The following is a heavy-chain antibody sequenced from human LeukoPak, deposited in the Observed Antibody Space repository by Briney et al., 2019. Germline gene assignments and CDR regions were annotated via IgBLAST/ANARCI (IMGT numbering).Heavy chain of an antibody. Sequence: GGSLRLSCAASGFTFSSYGMHWVRQAPGKGLEWVAFIRYDGSNKYYADSVKGRFTISRDNSKNTLYLQMNSLRAEDTAVYYCAKEYSSSWYALDYWAREPWSPSPQ. CDR2: IRYDGSNK. CDR3: AKEYSSSWYALDY. CDR1: GFTFSSYG. J-gene: IGHJ4*02. D-gene: IGHD6-13*01. V-gene: IGHV3-30*02.